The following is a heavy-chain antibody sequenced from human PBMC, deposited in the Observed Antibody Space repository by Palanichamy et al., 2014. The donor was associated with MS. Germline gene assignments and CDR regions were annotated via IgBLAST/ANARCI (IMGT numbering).Heavy chain of an antibody. CDR1: GFTVSSNY. CDR3: ARGVYYFDY. V-gene: IGHV3-53*01. J-gene: IGHJ4*02. CDR2: IYTDADT. Sequence: EVQLVESGGGLLQPGGSLRLSCAASGFTVSSNYMSWVRQAPGKGLEWVSIIYTDADTSYTDSVKGRFTISRDNSMNTLYLQMNSLRAEDTAVYYCARGVYYFDYWGQGTVVTVSS.